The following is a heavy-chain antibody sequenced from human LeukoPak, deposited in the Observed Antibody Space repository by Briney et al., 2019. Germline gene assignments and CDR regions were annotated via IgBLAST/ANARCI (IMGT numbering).Heavy chain of an antibody. CDR1: GYTFTSYY. Sequence: GASVKVSCKASGYTFTSYYMHWVRQAPGQGLEWMGIINPSGGSTSYAQKFQGRVTMTRDTSTSTVYMELSSLRSEDTAVYYCARAMLSPYYDILTGYYTRNPRDDYMDVWGKGTTVTVSS. J-gene: IGHJ6*03. D-gene: IGHD3-9*01. V-gene: IGHV1-46*01. CDR2: INPSGGST. CDR3: ARAMLSPYYDILTGYYTRNPRDDYMDV.